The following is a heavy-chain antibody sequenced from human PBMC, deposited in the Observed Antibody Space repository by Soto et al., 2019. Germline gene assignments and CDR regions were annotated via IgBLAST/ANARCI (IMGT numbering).Heavy chain of an antibody. Sequence: EVQLVESGGGLVQPGGSLKLSCAASGFSFSGSAMHWVRQASGKGLEWVGRIRSKANSYATAYTASVKGRFTISRDASKNTAYLQMNSLKTEDTAVYYRTRQARMGVQNWGQGTLVTVSS. CDR2: IRSKANSYAT. V-gene: IGHV3-73*02. CDR1: GFSFSGSA. J-gene: IGHJ1*01. D-gene: IGHD1-26*01. CDR3: TRQARMGVQN.